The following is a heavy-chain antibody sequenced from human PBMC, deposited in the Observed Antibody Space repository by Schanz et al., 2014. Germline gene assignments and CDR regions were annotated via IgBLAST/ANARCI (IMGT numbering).Heavy chain of an antibody. J-gene: IGHJ4*02. CDR3: ARDRRFFDRDDLYYFDS. CDR2: ISVYNHNK. D-gene: IGHD3-3*01. V-gene: IGHV1-18*01. CDR1: GYTFTSYG. Sequence: QIQLVQSGPEVKKPGATVKVSCKASGYTFTSYGISWVRQAPGQGLEWMGWISVYNHNKEYDQKFQGRVTMTTDTSTSTAYMALTDLRSDDTAVYYCARDRRFFDRDDLYYFDSWGQGTLVTVSS.